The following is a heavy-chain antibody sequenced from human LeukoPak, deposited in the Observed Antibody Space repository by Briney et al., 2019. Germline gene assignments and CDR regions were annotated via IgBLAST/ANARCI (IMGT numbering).Heavy chain of an antibody. J-gene: IGHJ1*01. Sequence: GGSLRLSCAASGFTFSGYSMNWVRQAPGKGLEWVSSISSSSSYIYYADSVKGRFTISRDNAKNSLYLQMNSLRAEDTAVYYCARDLNSSGYGFQHWGQGTLVTVSS. CDR1: GFTFSGYS. CDR3: ARDLNSSGYGFQH. CDR2: ISSSSSYI. V-gene: IGHV3-21*01. D-gene: IGHD3-22*01.